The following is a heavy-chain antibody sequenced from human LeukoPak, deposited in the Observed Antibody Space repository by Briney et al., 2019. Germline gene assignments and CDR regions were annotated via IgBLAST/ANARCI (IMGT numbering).Heavy chain of an antibody. CDR1: GFNFYKYH. V-gene: IGHV3-23*01. Sequence: PGGSLTLSCAASGFNFYKYHMTWPRQAPGKGLEGVLNITGRSDKTYYTDSVRGRFVSSRDNSKVTIYLKMNSLRAEDTALYSWAKGGWLDDLGQGALVTVSS. CDR2: ITGRSDKT. J-gene: IGHJ5*02. CDR3: AKGGWLDD.